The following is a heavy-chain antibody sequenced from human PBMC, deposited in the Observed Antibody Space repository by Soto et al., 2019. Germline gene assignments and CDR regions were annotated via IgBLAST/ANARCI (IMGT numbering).Heavy chain of an antibody. D-gene: IGHD4-17*01. CDR1: GGSLNSGGYF. CDR3: AREVITSVTRGWFDP. J-gene: IGHJ5*02. V-gene: IGHV4-31*03. CDR2: VYSGDIA. Sequence: QVQLQESGPGLVRPSQTLSLTCTVSGGSLNSGGYFWSWIRQVPGKGLEWIGHVYSGDIAYYNPSLQSRVTISLDTSKKQFSLTLTSVSAADTAIYFCAREVITSVTRGWFDPWGQGTLVTVSS.